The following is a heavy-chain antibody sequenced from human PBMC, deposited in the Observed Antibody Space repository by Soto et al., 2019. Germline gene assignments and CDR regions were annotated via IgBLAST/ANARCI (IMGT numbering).Heavy chain of an antibody. J-gene: IGHJ5*02. CDR3: GRDQSGTGYYVDWFDP. V-gene: IGHV1-3*01. D-gene: IGHD3-10*02. CDR1: GYTFSGHA. CDR2: INAGNSKT. Sequence: QVHFVQSGAEVKKPGASVKVSCKASGYTFSGHAIHWLRQAPGQRPECLGWINAGNSKTYYSEKFEGRVTFTRDTVATTVNMELTSLTSEDTAVYYCGRDQSGTGYYVDWFDPWGQGTLVTVSS.